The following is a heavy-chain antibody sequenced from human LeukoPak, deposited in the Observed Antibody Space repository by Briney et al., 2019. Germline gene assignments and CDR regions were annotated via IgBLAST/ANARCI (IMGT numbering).Heavy chain of an antibody. CDR2: FDPEDGET. D-gene: IGHD2-8*01. J-gene: IGHJ6*02. Sequence: ASVKVSCKVSGYTLTELSMHWVRQAPGKGLEWMGGFDPEDGETIYAQKFQGRVTMIEDTSTDTAYMELSSLRSEDTAVYYCATAYDYCTNGVCYSRYYGMDVWGQGTTVTVSS. CDR1: GYTLTELS. V-gene: IGHV1-24*01. CDR3: ATAYDYCTNGVCYSRYYGMDV.